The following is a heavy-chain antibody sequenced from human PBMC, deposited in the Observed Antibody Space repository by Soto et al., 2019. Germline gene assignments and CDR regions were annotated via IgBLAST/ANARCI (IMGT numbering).Heavy chain of an antibody. CDR2: ISWNSGSI. D-gene: IGHD4-17*01. V-gene: IGHV3-9*01. CDR3: AKDMGDYGDSNFDY. J-gene: IGHJ4*02. CDR1: GFTFDDYA. Sequence: SLRLSCAASGFTFDDYAMHWVRQAPGKGLEWVSGISWNSGSIGYADSVKGRFTISRDNAKNSLYLQMNSLRAEDTALYYCAKDMGDYGDSNFDYWGQGTLVTVSS.